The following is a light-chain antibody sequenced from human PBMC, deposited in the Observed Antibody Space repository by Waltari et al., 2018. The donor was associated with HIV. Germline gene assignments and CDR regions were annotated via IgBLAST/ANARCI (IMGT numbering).Light chain of an antibody. CDR1: NIGSKN. J-gene: IGLJ2*01. CDR3: QVWDSSTGV. CDR2: RDS. V-gene: IGLV3-9*01. Sequence: SYELTQPLSVSVALGQTARITCGGNNIGSKNVHLYQHKPGLAPVLVIYRDSTRPSGSPARFSASNSGNTATLTISRAQAGDEADYYCQVWDSSTGVFGGGTKLTVL.